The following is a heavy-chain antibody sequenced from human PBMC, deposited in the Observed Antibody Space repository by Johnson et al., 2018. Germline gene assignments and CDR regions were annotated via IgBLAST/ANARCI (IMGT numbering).Heavy chain of an antibody. V-gene: IGHV4-61*01. CDR2: IYYSGST. Sequence: QVQLQESGPGLVKSSETLSLTCTVSGGSGNNHKYFWSYIRQPPGKGLEWIGYIYYSGSTSYNPALRSRVTISVDPSKNPFSLKLNSVTAADTAVYYCARLVVGPTSDYFVYWGQGTLVTVSS. CDR3: ARLVVGPTSDYFVY. J-gene: IGHJ4*02. D-gene: IGHD1-26*01. CDR1: GGSGNNHKYF.